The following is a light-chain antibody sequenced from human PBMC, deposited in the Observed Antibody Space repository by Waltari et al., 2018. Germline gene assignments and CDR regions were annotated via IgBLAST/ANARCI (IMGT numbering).Light chain of an antibody. CDR3: GTWDRSLNIVM. CDR2: QDY. CDR1: SFDFANGY. J-gene: IGLJ3*02. Sequence: QSVLTQPPSVSAAPGQRVTISCSGCSFDFANGYVSWFQQLPGTAPKLLIYQDYKRPSEIPDRFSGSKSGTSATLGITGLQTGDEADYYCGTWDRSLNIVMFGGGTKLTVL. V-gene: IGLV1-51*01.